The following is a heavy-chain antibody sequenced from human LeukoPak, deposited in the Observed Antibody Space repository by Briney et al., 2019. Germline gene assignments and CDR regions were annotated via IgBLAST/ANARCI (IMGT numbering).Heavy chain of an antibody. Sequence: PSEALSLTCTVSGGSIRSYYWSWIRQPPGKGLEWIGYIYYSGSTNYNPSLKSRVTISVDTSKNQFSLKLSSVTAADTAVYYCTATPLVATMAETWGQGTLVTVSS. J-gene: IGHJ5*02. CDR1: GGSIRSYY. CDR2: IYYSGST. D-gene: IGHD5-12*01. CDR3: TATPLVATMAET. V-gene: IGHV4-59*01.